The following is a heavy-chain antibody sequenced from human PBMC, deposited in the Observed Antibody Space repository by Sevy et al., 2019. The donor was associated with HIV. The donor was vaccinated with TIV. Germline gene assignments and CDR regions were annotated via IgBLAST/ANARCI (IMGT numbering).Heavy chain of an antibody. D-gene: IGHD2-21*02. V-gene: IGHV1-2*02. CDR1: GYTFTGYY. CDR3: TRSAAEAKNFYCGGDCYSDY. CDR2: INPKSGGT. J-gene: IGHJ4*02. Sequence: ASVKVSCKASGYTFTGYYLHWVRQAPGQGLEWMGWINPKSGGTNYAPKFQGRGTMTRDTSISTASMELSRLGSDDTAVYYCTRSAAEAKNFYCGGDCYSDYWGQGTLVTVSS.